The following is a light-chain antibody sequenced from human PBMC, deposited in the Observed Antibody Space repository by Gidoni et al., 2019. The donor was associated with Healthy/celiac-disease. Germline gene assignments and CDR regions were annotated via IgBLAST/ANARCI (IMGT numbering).Light chain of an antibody. CDR1: QSIRSY. J-gene: IGKJ1*01. CDR2: AAS. Sequence: DIQMTQSPSSLSASVGDRVTITCRASQSIRSYLNWYQQKPGTAPKLLIYAASSLQSGVPSRFSGSGSGTDFTLTISSLQPEDFATYYCQQSYSTTWTFGQGTKVEIK. V-gene: IGKV1-39*01. CDR3: QQSYSTTWT.